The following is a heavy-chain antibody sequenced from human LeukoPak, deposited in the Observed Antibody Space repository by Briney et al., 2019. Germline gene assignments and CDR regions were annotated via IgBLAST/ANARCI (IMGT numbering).Heavy chain of an antibody. J-gene: IGHJ4*02. V-gene: IGHV1-2*02. D-gene: IGHD3-10*01. CDR3: ARNRGYGSGSHTDS. CDR1: GYIFTDYY. Sequence: ASVKVSCKASGYIFTDYYMHWVRQAPRQGLEWMGWINPNSGGTNYAQKFQGRVTMTRDTSISTAYMELSRLRSDDTAVYYCARNRGYGSGSHTDSWGQGTLVTVSS. CDR2: INPNSGGT.